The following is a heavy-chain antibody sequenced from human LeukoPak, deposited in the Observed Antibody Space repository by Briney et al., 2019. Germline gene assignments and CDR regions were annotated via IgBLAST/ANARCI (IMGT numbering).Heavy chain of an antibody. CDR2: ITSGGDYI. J-gene: IGHJ4*02. V-gene: IGHV3-21*01. CDR3: ARGHYDVLTASYKWTPDY. D-gene: IGHD3-9*01. Sequence: GGSLRLSCAASGFTFNTFNMNWVRQAPGKGLEWVSSITSGGDYIYYADSVKGRFTTSRDNAKNSLSLQLNSLRVEDTAVYYCARGHYDVLTASYKWTPDYWGQGTLVTVSA. CDR1: GFTFNTFN.